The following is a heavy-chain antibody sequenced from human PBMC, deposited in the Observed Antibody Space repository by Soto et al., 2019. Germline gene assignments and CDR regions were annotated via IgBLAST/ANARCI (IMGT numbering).Heavy chain of an antibody. CDR1: GFTFTTYT. V-gene: IGHV3-21*01. J-gene: IGHJ3*02. CDR3: ARSTPGNPFDI. D-gene: IGHD3-10*01. Sequence: EVQLVESGGGLVEPGGSLRLSCAASGFTFTTYTMNWVRQAPGQGLEWVSSISAGGRPIYYADSLKGRSTVSRDNAKSSLYLQMNSLRADDTAVYYCARSTPGNPFDIWGQGTMVTVSS. CDR2: ISAGGRPI.